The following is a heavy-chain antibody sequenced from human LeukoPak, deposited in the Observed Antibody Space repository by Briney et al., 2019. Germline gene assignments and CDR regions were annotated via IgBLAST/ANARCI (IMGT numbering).Heavy chain of an antibody. CDR3: ARAGSGYTSPSDY. CDR1: GFTFSSYW. J-gene: IGHJ4*02. V-gene: IGHV3-7*01. Sequence: GGSLRLSCAASGFTFSSYWMSWVRQAPGKGLEWVANIKEDGSEKWYVDSVKGRFTISRDNAKNSLYLQMNSLRAEDTAVYYCARAGSGYTSPSDYWGQGTLVTVSS. CDR2: IKEDGSEK. D-gene: IGHD6-13*01.